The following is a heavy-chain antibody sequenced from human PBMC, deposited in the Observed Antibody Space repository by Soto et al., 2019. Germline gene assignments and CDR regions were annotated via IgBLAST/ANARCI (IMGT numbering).Heavy chain of an antibody. D-gene: IGHD6-19*01. J-gene: IGHJ1*01. CDR1: GGSVSGGVYY. V-gene: IGHV4-31*03. Sequence: QVQLQESGPGLVKPSQTLSLTCTVSGGSVSGGVYYWNWIRQHPEKGLEWIGYIHYSGSTYYNPSGSCRIXISSDTAKNQFSLKLSSVTVADTAVYYCARSSVAGAGYFQHWGQGTQVIVSS. CDR3: ARSSVAGAGYFQH. CDR2: IHYSGST.